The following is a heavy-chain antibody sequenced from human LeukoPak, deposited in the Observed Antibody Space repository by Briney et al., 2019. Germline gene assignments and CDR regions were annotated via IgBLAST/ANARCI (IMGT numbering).Heavy chain of an antibody. Sequence: SETLSLTCAVYGGSFSGYYWSWIRQPPGKGLEWIGYIYYSGSTNYNPSLKSRVTISVDTSKNQFSLKLSSVTAADTAVYYCARDREGPYGMDVWGQGTTVTVSS. J-gene: IGHJ6*02. V-gene: IGHV4-59*01. D-gene: IGHD1-26*01. CDR1: GGSFSGYY. CDR3: ARDREGPYGMDV. CDR2: IYYSGST.